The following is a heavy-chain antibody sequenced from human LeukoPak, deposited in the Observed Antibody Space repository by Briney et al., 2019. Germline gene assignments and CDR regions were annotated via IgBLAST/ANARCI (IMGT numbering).Heavy chain of an antibody. D-gene: IGHD4-17*01. J-gene: IGHJ4*02. CDR1: GGSFSSYY. CDR3: ARADDNGDYVSFRSSLDY. CDR2: INDSGST. Sequence: LETLSLTCAVYGGSFSSYYWSWIRQPPGKGLEWIGEINDSGSTNYNPSLKSRVIISVDTSKKQFSLRLSSVTAADTALYYCARADDNGDYVSFRSSLDYWGQGTLVTVSS. V-gene: IGHV4-34*01.